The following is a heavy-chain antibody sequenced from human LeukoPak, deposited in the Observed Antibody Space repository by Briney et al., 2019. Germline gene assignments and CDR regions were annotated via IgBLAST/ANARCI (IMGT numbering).Heavy chain of an antibody. V-gene: IGHV3-66*01. CDR3: ARDFRIVGATDYYYYGMDV. J-gene: IGHJ6*02. CDR2: IYSGGST. CDR1: GFTVSSNY. D-gene: IGHD1-26*01. Sequence: GGSLRLSCAASGFTVSSNYMSWVRQAPGKWLEWVSVIYSGGSTYYADSVKGRFTISRDNSKNTLYLQMNSLRAEDTAVYYCARDFRIVGATDYYYYGMDVWGQGTTVTVSS.